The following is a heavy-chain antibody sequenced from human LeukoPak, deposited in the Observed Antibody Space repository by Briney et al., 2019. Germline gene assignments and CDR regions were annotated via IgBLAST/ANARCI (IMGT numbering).Heavy chain of an antibody. Sequence: GGSLRLSCAASGFTFSSFAMHWVRQAPGKGLEWVAVISYDGSNKYYADSVKGRFTISRDNSKNTLYLQMNSLRAEDTAVYYCAKDIIAAAATSPEWFDPWGQGTLVTVSS. CDR2: ISYDGSNK. J-gene: IGHJ5*02. CDR1: GFTFSSFA. V-gene: IGHV3-30*04. CDR3: AKDIIAAAATSPEWFDP. D-gene: IGHD6-13*01.